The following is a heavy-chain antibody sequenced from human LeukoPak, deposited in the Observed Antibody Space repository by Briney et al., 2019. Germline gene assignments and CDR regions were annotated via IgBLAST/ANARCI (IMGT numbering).Heavy chain of an antibody. V-gene: IGHV1-2*02. CDR3: ASSNVLPLVRVYAFDI. D-gene: IGHD3-10*01. Sequence: GASVKVSCKASGYTFTGYYMHWVRQAPGQGLEWMGWINPNSGGTNYAQKFQGRVTMTRDTSISTAYMELSRLRSDDTAVYYCASSNVLPLVRVYAFDIWGQGTMVTVSS. J-gene: IGHJ3*02. CDR2: INPNSGGT. CDR1: GYTFTGYY.